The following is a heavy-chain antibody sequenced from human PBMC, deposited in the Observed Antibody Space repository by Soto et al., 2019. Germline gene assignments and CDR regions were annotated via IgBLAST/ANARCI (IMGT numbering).Heavy chain of an antibody. CDR2: ISAGNGNT. J-gene: IGHJ4*02. CDR3: ARSIVVVTALDY. CDR1: GYTFTSYA. V-gene: IGHV1-3*01. D-gene: IGHD2-21*02. Sequence: SVKFSCKDSGYTFTSYAMHLVRQAPGQRLEWMGWISAGNGNTKYSQKFQGRVTITRDTSASTAYMELSSLRSEDTAVYYCARSIVVVTALDYWGQGTLVTVS.